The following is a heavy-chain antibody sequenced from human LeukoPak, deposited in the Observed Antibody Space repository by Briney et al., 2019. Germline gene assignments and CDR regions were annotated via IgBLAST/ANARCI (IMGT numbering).Heavy chain of an antibody. V-gene: IGHV3-15*01. Sequence: SGGSLRLSCAASGFTFTNAWMTWVRQAPGKGLEWVVRIKSKGDGETTDYAAPVKGRFTMSRDDSKATLYLQMNSLKAEDTAVYYCATDLGLTMIRGVIVHWGQGALVTVSS. J-gene: IGHJ4*02. CDR2: IKSKGDGETT. D-gene: IGHD3-10*01. CDR3: ATDLGLTMIRGVIVH. CDR1: GFTFTNAW.